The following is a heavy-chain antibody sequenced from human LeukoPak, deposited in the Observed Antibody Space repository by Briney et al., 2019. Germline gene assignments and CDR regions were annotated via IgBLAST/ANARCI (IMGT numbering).Heavy chain of an antibody. Sequence: GESLKISFKGSGYSFTSYWIGWVRQMPGKGLGWMGIIYPGDSDTRYSPSFQGQVTISADKSISTAYLQWSSLKASDTAMYYCARGGSCSGGSCYFDYWGQGALVTVSS. CDR2: IYPGDSDT. J-gene: IGHJ4*02. D-gene: IGHD2-15*01. CDR1: GYSFTSYW. CDR3: ARGGSCSGGSCYFDY. V-gene: IGHV5-51*01.